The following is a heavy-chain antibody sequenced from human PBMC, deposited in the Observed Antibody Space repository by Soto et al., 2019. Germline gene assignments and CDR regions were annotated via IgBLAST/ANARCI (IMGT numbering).Heavy chain of an antibody. CDR1: GYTLTELS. CDR3: AREDYYYYYGMDV. J-gene: IGHJ6*02. Sequence: ASVKVSCKVSGYTLTELSMHWVRQAPGKGLEWMGVFDPEGGDTIYAQKFQGRVTMTRDTSTSTVYMELSSLRSEDTAVYYCAREDYYYYYGMDVWGQGTTVTVSS. V-gene: IGHV1-24*01. CDR2: FDPEGGDT.